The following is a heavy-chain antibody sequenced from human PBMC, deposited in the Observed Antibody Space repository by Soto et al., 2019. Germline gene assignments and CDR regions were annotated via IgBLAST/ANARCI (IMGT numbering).Heavy chain of an antibody. Sequence: GESLKSSCKGLGYSFTTYWIGWVRHMPGEGLDLVAIIYPGDPNVIYSPSFQGRVTISVDKAINTAYLQWSSLRASDTAMYYCGRRTIPRPGDGYNYDDLDVWGPVTTVPVSS. V-gene: IGHV5-51*01. CDR2: IYPGDPNV. J-gene: IGHJ6*02. CDR1: GYSFTTYW. CDR3: GRRTIPRPGDGYNYDDLDV. D-gene: IGHD5-12*01.